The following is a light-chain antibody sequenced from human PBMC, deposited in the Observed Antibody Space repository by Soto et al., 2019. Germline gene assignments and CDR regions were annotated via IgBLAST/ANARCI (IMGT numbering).Light chain of an antibody. J-gene: IGKJ3*01. CDR3: MQALQTQFT. CDR2: LGS. V-gene: IGKV2-28*01. CDR1: QSLLHSNGYNY. Sequence: DIVMTQSPLSLPVTPGEPASISCRSSQSLLHSNGYNYLDWYLQKPGQSPQLLIYLGSNRASGVPDRFSGSGSGTDFTRKISRVEAEDVGVYYCMQALQTQFTFGPGTKVDIK.